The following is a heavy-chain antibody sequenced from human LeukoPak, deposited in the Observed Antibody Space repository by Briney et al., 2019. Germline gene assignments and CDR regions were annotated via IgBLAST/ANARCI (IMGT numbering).Heavy chain of an antibody. D-gene: IGHD2-15*01. V-gene: IGHV1-8*02. CDR2: MNPNSGHA. J-gene: IGHJ5*02. Sequence: AASVKVSCKASGYTFTTYDINWVRQAAGQGLEWMGWMNPNSGHAGFAPKFQGRVTLTRDTSISTAYMELSSLRSEDSAVYYCARDRVDNWFDHWGQGTLVTVSS. CDR1: GYTFTTYD. CDR3: ARDRVDNWFDH.